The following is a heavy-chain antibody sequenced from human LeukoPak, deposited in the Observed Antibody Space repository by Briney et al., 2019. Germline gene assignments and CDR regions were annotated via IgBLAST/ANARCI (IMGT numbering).Heavy chain of an antibody. D-gene: IGHD2-2*02. CDR1: GFTFSSYG. CDR2: IWYDGSKT. CDR3: ASYTTGRSDY. Sequence: GRSLRLSCAASGFTFSSYGMHWVRQAPGKGLEWVAVIWYDGSKTYYADSVKGRFTISRDNSKNTLYLQMSSLRADDTAVYYCASYTTGRSDYWAQGTMVT. V-gene: IGHV3-33*01. J-gene: IGHJ4*01.